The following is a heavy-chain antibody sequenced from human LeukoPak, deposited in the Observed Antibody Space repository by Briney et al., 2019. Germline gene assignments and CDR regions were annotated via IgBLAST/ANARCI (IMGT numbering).Heavy chain of an antibody. CDR3: ARDRAPIGSWYFDL. J-gene: IGHJ2*01. D-gene: IGHD1-26*01. V-gene: IGHV3-30*02. CDR2: IRYDGSLE. Sequence: GGSLRLSCAASAFTFSRYGMHWVRQAPGEGLEWVAFIRYDGSLEHYADSVKGRFTISRDNSKNMLYLQMNSLRAEDTAVYYCARDRAPIGSWYFDLWGRGTLVTVSS. CDR1: AFTFSRYG.